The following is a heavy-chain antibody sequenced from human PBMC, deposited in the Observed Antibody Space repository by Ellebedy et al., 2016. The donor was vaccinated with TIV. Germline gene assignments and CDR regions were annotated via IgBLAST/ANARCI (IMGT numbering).Heavy chain of an antibody. CDR2: IIPIFGTA. D-gene: IGHD6-13*01. Sequence: SVKVSCXASGGTFSSYAISWVRQAPGQGLEWMGGIIPIFGTANYAQKFQGRVTITADESTSTAYMELSSLRSEDTAVYYCARERGGRGIAAAGTGGSLGYWGQGTLVTVSS. V-gene: IGHV1-69*13. CDR1: GGTFSSYA. J-gene: IGHJ4*02. CDR3: ARERGGRGIAAAGTGGSLGY.